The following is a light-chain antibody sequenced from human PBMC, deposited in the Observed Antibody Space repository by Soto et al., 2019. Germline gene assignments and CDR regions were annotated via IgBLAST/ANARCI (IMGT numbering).Light chain of an antibody. Sequence: QSVLTQPRSVSGSPGQSVTISCTGTSSDVGAYNFVSWYQQHPGKAPKLMICDVNKRPSGVPDRFSGSKSGNTASLTISGLQSEDEADYYCSSYAGSYTLVFCGGTKLTVL. CDR3: SSYAGSYTLV. V-gene: IGLV2-11*01. J-gene: IGLJ3*02. CDR2: DVN. CDR1: SSDVGAYNF.